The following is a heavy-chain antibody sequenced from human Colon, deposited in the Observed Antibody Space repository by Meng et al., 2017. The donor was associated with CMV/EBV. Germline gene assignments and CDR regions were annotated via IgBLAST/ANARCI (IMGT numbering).Heavy chain of an antibody. CDR3: TKEGGYHY. V-gene: IGHV3-30*02. J-gene: IGHJ4*02. CDR1: GFSFSTYG. CDR2: TASDGSDK. D-gene: IGHD5-18*01. Sequence: GESLKISCVASGFSFSTYGMHWVRQAPGKGLEWVAFTASDGSDKYYADPVKGRFTISRDNSRNTLYLQMNSLRAEDTAVYYCTKEGGYHYWGQGTLVTVSS.